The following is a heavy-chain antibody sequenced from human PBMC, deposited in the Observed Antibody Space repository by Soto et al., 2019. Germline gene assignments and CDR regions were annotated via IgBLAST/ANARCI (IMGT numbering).Heavy chain of an antibody. CDR1: GFTFRDCA. J-gene: IGHJ4*02. Sequence: GGSLRLSCAASGFTFRDCARNWVGQAQGKGLEGVPVVSQEGRNTHYADSVKGRFTISRDSSKNTVSLEMTSLRAEDTAVYYCAKGGRQWLVTSDFNYWGQGALVTVSS. V-gene: IGHV3-30*18. CDR3: AKGGRQWLVTSDFNY. CDR2: VSQEGRNT. D-gene: IGHD6-19*01.